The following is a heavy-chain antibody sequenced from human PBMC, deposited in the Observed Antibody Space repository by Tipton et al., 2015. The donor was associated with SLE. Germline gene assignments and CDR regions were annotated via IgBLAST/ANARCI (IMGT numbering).Heavy chain of an antibody. V-gene: IGHV3-11*06. J-gene: IGHJ4*02. CDR2: ISSSSSYT. D-gene: IGHD3-3*01. CDR1: GFTFSDYY. CDR3: ARSRFLKWLCYIDY. Sequence: SLRLSCAASGFTFSDYYMSWIRQAPGKGLEWVSYISSSSSYTNYADSVKGRFTISRDNAKNSLYLQMNSLRAEDTAVYYCARSRFLKWLCYIDYWGQGTQVTVSS.